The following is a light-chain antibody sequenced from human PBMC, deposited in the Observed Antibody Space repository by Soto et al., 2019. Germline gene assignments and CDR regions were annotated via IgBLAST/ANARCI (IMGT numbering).Light chain of an antibody. V-gene: IGKV1-9*01. CDR2: GAS. Sequence: DIHISQSPSSRSSSVVDIFSITCLASQGISSYLNWYQQRPGAAPKLLVYGASTLYTGVPSRFSGSESGAVFTLTISSLQPEDFATYYCQQLHSYPITFGQGTRLEIK. CDR3: QQLHSYPIT. J-gene: IGKJ5*01. CDR1: QGISSY.